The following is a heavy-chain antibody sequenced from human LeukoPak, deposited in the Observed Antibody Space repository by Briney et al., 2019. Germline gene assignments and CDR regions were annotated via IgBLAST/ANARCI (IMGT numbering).Heavy chain of an antibody. CDR3: AREWRRDWLLGWFDP. J-gene: IGHJ5*02. CDR1: GGSISSGDYY. CDR2: IYHSGST. D-gene: IGHD3-9*01. V-gene: IGHV4-30-2*01. Sequence: SETLSLTCSVSGGSISSGDYYWSWIRQPPGKGLEWIGYIYHSGSTYYNPSLKSRVTISVDRSKNQFSLKLSSVTAADTAVYYCAREWRRDWLLGWFDPWGQGTLVTVSS.